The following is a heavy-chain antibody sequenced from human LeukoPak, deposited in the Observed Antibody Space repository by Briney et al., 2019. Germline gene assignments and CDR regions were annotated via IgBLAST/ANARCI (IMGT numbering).Heavy chain of an antibody. Sequence: SVKVSCKASGGTFSSYAISWVRQAPGQGLEWMGGIIPIFGTANYAQKFQGRVTITADKSTSTAYMELSRLRSEDTAVYYCARVLRYCSGGNCYSGGLGYMDVWGKGTTVTISS. J-gene: IGHJ6*03. CDR2: IIPIFGTA. CDR3: ARVLRYCSGGNCYSGGLGYMDV. V-gene: IGHV1-69*06. CDR1: GGTFSSYA. D-gene: IGHD2-15*01.